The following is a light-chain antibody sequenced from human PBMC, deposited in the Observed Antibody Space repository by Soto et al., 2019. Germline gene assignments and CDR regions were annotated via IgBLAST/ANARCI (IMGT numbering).Light chain of an antibody. CDR1: QSISSY. J-gene: IGKJ2*01. V-gene: IGKV1-39*01. CDR3: QLSYSTPPMYT. Sequence: DIQMTQSPSSLSASVGDRVTITCRASQSISSYLNWYQQKPGKAPKLLIYAASSLQSGVPSRFSGSGSGTDFTLTISSLQPEDSATYYCQLSYSTPPMYTFGQGTKLEIK. CDR2: AAS.